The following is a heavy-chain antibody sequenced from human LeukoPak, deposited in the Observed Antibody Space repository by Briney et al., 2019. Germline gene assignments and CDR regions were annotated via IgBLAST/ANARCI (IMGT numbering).Heavy chain of an antibody. D-gene: IGHD3-22*01. Sequence: SETLSLTCTVSGGSISSGGYYWSWIRQHPGEGLGWVGYIYYSGSTYYNPSLKSRVTISVDTSKNQFSLKLSSVTAADTAVYYCARWSDSSGYLSFDYWGQGTLVTVSS. V-gene: IGHV4-31*03. CDR1: GGSISSGGYY. CDR3: ARWSDSSGYLSFDY. CDR2: IYYSGST. J-gene: IGHJ4*02.